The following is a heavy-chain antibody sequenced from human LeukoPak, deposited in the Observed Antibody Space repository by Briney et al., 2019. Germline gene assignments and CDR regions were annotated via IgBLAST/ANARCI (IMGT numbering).Heavy chain of an antibody. CDR3: ARDQTVAAAGED. CDR2: IIPILGIV. CDR1: GGTFSSYA. D-gene: IGHD6-13*01. Sequence: SVKVSCKASGGTFSSYAISWVRQAPGQGLEWMGRIIPILGIVNYAQKFQGRVTITADKSTSTAYMELSSLRSEDTAVYYCARDQTVAAAGEDWGQGTLVTVSS. J-gene: IGHJ4*02. V-gene: IGHV1-69*04.